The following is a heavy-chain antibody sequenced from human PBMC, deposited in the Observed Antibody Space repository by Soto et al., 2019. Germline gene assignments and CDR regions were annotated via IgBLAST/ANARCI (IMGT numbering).Heavy chain of an antibody. CDR3: AKDRRIVVVPASGTYYYYGMDV. CDR2: ISGSGGST. CDR1: GFTFSSYA. V-gene: IGHV3-23*01. Sequence: EVQLLESGGGLVQPGGSLRLSCAASGFTFSSYAMSWVRQAPGKGLEWVSAISGSGGSTYYADSVTGRFTISRDNSKNTLYLEMNSLRAEDTAVYYCAKDRRIVVVPASGTYYYYGMDVWGQGTTVTVSS. J-gene: IGHJ6*02. D-gene: IGHD2-2*01.